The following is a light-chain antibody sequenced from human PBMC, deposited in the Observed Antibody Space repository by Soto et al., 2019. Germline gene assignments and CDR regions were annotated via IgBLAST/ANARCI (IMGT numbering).Light chain of an antibody. CDR1: QSVSSN. J-gene: IGKJ1*01. V-gene: IGKV3-15*01. Sequence: EIVMTQSPATVSLSPGERATLSCRASQSVSSNLAWYQQKPGQAPRLLIYRASTRATGVPARFSGSGSGTEFTLTISSLQSEDFAFYYCQQYNNLPPWTFGQGTKVEIK. CDR2: RAS. CDR3: QQYNNLPPWT.